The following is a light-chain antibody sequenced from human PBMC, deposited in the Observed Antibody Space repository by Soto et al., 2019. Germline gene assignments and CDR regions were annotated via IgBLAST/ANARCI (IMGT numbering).Light chain of an antibody. CDR1: SSDVGDYNF. CDR3: CSHPSRNTHVV. V-gene: IGLV2-14*01. Sequence: QSALTQPASVSGSPGQSITISCTGTSSDVGDYNFVSWYQQHPGKAPKLMIYDVSDRPSGVSNRFSGFKSGNTASLTISGLQAEDGADYYCCSHPSRNTHVVFGGGTKLTVL. J-gene: IGLJ2*01. CDR2: DVS.